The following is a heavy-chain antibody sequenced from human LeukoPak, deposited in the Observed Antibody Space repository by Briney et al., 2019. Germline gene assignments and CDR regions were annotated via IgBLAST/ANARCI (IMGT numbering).Heavy chain of an antibody. Sequence: PGGSLRLSCAASGFTFSSYWMHWVRQAPGKGLMWVSRISNDGSGTVYADSVEGRFTISRDNAKNTVYLQMNSLRADDTAVYYCVRGLLGPDYWGQGTQVTVSS. CDR2: ISNDGSGT. J-gene: IGHJ4*02. V-gene: IGHV3-74*01. D-gene: IGHD7-27*01. CDR1: GFTFSSYW. CDR3: VRGLLGPDY.